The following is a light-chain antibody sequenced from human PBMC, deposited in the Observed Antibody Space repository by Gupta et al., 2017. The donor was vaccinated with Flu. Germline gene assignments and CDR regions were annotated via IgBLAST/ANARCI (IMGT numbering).Light chain of an antibody. Sequence: DVQMTQSPFSLSASVGDRVTITCRASQNINMYLNWYQQKTGKAPDVLIYSASSLQSGGPLRFSGSGSGTDFTLTISRLQPEDFATYYCQQTDNTPWTFGRGTKVEV. V-gene: IGKV1-39*01. CDR3: QQTDNTPWT. CDR2: SAS. CDR1: QNINMY. J-gene: IGKJ1*01.